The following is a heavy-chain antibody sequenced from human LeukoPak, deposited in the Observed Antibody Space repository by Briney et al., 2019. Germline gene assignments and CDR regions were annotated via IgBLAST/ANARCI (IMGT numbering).Heavy chain of an antibody. CDR3: ARADYGDYGDYYYGMDV. V-gene: IGHV1-18*01. Sequence: ASVKVSCKASGYTFTSYGISWVRQAPGQGLEWMGWISAYNGNTNYAQKLQGRVTMTTDTPTSTAYMELRSLRSDDTAVYYCARADYGDYGDYYYGMDVWGQGTTVTVSS. CDR1: GYTFTSYG. J-gene: IGHJ6*02. CDR2: ISAYNGNT. D-gene: IGHD4-17*01.